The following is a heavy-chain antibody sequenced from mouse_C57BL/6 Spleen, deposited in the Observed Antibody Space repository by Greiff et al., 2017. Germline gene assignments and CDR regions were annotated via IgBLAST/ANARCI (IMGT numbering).Heavy chain of an antibody. CDR2: IHPNSGST. CDR3: ARRDGTMVVGDWYFDV. V-gene: IGHV1-64*01. Sequence: QVQLQQPGAELVKPGASVKLSCKASGYTFTSYWMHWVKQRPGQGLEWIGMIHPNSGSTNYNEKFKSKATLTVDKSSSTAYMQLSSLTSEDSAVYYCARRDGTMVVGDWYFDVWGTGTTVTVSS. J-gene: IGHJ1*03. D-gene: IGHD1-1*01. CDR1: GYTFTSYW.